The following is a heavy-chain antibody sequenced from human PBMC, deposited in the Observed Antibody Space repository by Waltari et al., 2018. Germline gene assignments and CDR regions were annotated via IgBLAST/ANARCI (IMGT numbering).Heavy chain of an antibody. V-gene: IGHV4-61*02. CDR3: ARLGASIAARGWFDP. J-gene: IGHJ5*02. CDR1: GGSISSGSYY. D-gene: IGHD6-6*01. CDR2: IYTSGST. Sequence: QVQLQESGPGLVKPSQTLSLTCTVSGGSISSGSYYWSWIRQPAGKGLEWIGRIYTSGSTNSNPALKSRVTISVDTSKNQFSLKLSSVTAADTAVYYCARLGASIAARGWFDPWGQGTLVTVSS.